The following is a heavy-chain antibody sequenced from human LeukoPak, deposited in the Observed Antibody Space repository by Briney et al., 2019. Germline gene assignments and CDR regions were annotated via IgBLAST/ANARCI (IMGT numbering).Heavy chain of an antibody. Sequence: GGSLRLSCAASGFTFSSYAMSWVRQAPGKGPEWFSAISGNGGSRYYADTVKGRFTISRDNSKNTLYLQMNSLRAEDTAIYYCAREGTPGTCDYWGQGTLVTVSS. CDR2: ISGNGGSR. D-gene: IGHD6-13*01. J-gene: IGHJ4*02. CDR3: AREGTPGTCDY. CDR1: GFTFSSYA. V-gene: IGHV3-23*01.